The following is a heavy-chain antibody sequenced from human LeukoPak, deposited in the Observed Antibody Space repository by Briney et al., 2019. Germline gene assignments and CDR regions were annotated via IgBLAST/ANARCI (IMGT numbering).Heavy chain of an antibody. CDR3: ARACTSCYTGNAFDI. V-gene: IGHV1-18*01. J-gene: IGHJ3*02. Sequence: ASVKVSCTASGYTSTSYGISWVRQAPGQGLEWMGWISAYNGNTNYAQKLQGRVTMTTDTSTSTAYMELRSLRSDDTAVYYCARACTSCYTGNAFDIWGQGTMVTVSS. D-gene: IGHD2-2*02. CDR1: GYTSTSYG. CDR2: ISAYNGNT.